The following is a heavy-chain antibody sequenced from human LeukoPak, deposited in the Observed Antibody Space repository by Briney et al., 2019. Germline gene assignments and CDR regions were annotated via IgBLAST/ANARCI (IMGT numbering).Heavy chain of an antibody. CDR1: GGSISSGSYY. D-gene: IGHD6-19*01. V-gene: IGHV4-61*02. CDR2: IYTSGST. J-gene: IGHJ4*02. Sequence: SQTLSLTCTVSGGSISSGSYYWSWIRQPAGKGLEWIGRIYTSGSTNYNPSLKSRVTISVDTSKNQFSLKLSSVTAADTAVYYCARVAVGLIDYWGQGTLVTVSS. CDR3: ARVAVGLIDY.